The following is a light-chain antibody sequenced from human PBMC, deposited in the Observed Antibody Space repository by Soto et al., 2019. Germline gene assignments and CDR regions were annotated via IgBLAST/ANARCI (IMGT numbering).Light chain of an antibody. V-gene: IGKV3-11*01. CDR1: QSISNY. J-gene: IGKJ5*01. CDR2: DAS. CDR3: QQRSNWTFT. Sequence: EIVFTQSPVTLSLSPGERATLSCRASQSISNYLTWYQQKPGQVPRLLIYDASNRDTGIPAMFSCSGAGTEFTRTISSLEPEDVAVYYCQQRSNWTFTFGQGTRLEIK.